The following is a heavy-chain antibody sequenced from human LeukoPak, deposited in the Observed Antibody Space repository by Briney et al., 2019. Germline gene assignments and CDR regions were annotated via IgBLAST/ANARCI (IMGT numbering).Heavy chain of an antibody. Sequence: SETLSLTCTVSGGSISSYYWSWIRQPPGEGLEWIGYIYYSGSTNYSPSLKSRVTLSVDTSKNQFSLKLSSVTAADTAVYYCARGAMTTTSTFDYWGQGTLVTVSS. CDR2: IYYSGST. CDR1: GGSISSYY. J-gene: IGHJ4*02. D-gene: IGHD5-24*01. CDR3: ARGAMTTTSTFDY. V-gene: IGHV4-59*01.